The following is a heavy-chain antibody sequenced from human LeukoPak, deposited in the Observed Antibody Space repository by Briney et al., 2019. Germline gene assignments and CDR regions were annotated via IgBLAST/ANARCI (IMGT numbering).Heavy chain of an antibody. J-gene: IGHJ6*03. Sequence: ASVKVSCKASGYTFTSYDINWVRQATGQGLEWMGWVNPNSGNTGYAQKFQGRVTMTRNTSISTAYMELSSLRSEDTAVYYCARERDYYYYMDVWGKGTTVTVSS. CDR1: GYTFTSYD. V-gene: IGHV1-8*01. CDR2: VNPNSGNT. CDR3: ARERDYYYYMDV.